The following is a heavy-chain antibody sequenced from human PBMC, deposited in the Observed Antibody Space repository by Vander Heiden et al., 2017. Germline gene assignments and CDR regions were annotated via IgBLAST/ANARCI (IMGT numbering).Heavy chain of an antibody. Sequence: EVQLVESGGGLVQPGGSLRLSCAASGFTFSDHYMDWVRQAPGKGLEWVGRIRKKANSYSTEYAAYVKGRLTISRDDSKISLYLQMDSLKTEDTAVYYCARGFCSGGTCYAGDYWGQGTLVTVSS. CDR1: GFTFSDHY. V-gene: IGHV3-72*01. CDR2: IRKKANSYST. D-gene: IGHD2-15*01. J-gene: IGHJ4*02. CDR3: ARGFCSGGTCYAGDY.